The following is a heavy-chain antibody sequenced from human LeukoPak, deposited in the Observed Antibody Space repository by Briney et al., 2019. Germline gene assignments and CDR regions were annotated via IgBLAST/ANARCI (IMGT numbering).Heavy chain of an antibody. CDR2: IYPGDSDT. CDR3: ARHGGYCSSTSCSVGDY. J-gene: IGHJ4*02. Sequence: GESLKISCKGSGYSITSYWIGWVRQMPGKGLEWMGIIYPGDSDTRYSPSFQGQVTISADKSISTAYLQWSSLKASDTAMYYCARHGGYCSSTSCSVGDYWGQGTLVTVSS. D-gene: IGHD2-2*01. CDR1: GYSITSYW. V-gene: IGHV5-51*01.